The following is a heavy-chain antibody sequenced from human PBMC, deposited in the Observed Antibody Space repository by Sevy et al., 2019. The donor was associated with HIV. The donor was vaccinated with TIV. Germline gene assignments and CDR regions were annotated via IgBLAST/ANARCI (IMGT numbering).Heavy chain of an antibody. J-gene: IGHJ4*01. V-gene: IGHV3-48*01. Sequence: GGSLRLSCVASGFTFSSYSMNWVRRAPGKGLEWVSCRSSSSDSSGTLYYADSVKGRFSISRDNAKNSVHLQMTSLRVEDTAVYYCARPDLSGWYFDFWGHGTLVTVSS. D-gene: IGHD6-19*01. CDR3: ARPDLSGWYFDF. CDR2: RSSSSDSSGTL. CDR1: GFTFSSYS.